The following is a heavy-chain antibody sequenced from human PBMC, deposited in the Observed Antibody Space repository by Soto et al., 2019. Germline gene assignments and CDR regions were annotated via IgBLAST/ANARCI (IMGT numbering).Heavy chain of an antibody. J-gene: IGHJ3*02. Sequence: SVKVSCKASGYTFTYRYLHWVRQAPGQALEWMGWITPFNGNTNYAQKFQDRVTITRDRSMSTAYMELSSLRSEDTAMYYCARSQPDSSILTFDTWGQGKMVTVSS. CDR3: ARSQPDSSILTFDT. CDR1: GYTFTYRY. D-gene: IGHD6-13*01. V-gene: IGHV1-45*02. CDR2: ITPFNGNT.